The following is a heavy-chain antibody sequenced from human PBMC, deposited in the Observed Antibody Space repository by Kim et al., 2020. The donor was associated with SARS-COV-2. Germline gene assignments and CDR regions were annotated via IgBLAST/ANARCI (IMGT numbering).Heavy chain of an antibody. CDR3: TRRYFSNDILTDYGLDV. D-gene: IGHD3-9*01. J-gene: IGHJ6*02. CDR2: IRSKANTYAT. Sequence: GGSLRLSCAASGFPFSGTAMHWVRQASGKGLEWVGRIRSKANTYATAYAASVRGRFTISRDDSKNTAYLQMNSLKTEDTAVYYCTRRYFSNDILTDYGLDVWRQGTTVTVSS. V-gene: IGHV3-73*01. CDR1: GFPFSGTA.